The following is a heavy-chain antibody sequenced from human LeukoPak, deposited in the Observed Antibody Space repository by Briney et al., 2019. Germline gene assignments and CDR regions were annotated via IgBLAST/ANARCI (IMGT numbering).Heavy chain of an antibody. CDR2: ISSSGSTI. V-gene: IGHV3-11*01. CDR1: GFTFSDYY. CDR3: ASSGRAIFGVGAYYYYGMDV. D-gene: IGHD3-3*01. J-gene: IGHJ6*02. Sequence: GGSLRLSCAASGFTFSDYYMSWIRQAPGKGLEWVSYISSSGSTIYYADSVKGRFTISRDNAKNSLYLQMNSLRAEDTAVYYCASSGRAIFGVGAYYYYGMDVWGQGTTVTVSS.